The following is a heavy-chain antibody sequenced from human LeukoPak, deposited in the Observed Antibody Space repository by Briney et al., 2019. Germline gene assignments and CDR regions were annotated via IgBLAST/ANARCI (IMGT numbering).Heavy chain of an antibody. J-gene: IGHJ5*02. CDR1: EFSISPYS. CDR2: ISTSGTYI. D-gene: IGHD3-3*01. Sequence: GGSLRLSCAASEFSISPYSMNWVRQAPGKGLEWLSSISTSGTYIYYSDSVRGRFTISRDNAKNSLYLQMHTLRAADTAVYYCARDFGDYDFWSGQLFRFDPWGQGTLVTVSS. V-gene: IGHV3-21*01. CDR3: ARDFGDYDFWSGQLFRFDP.